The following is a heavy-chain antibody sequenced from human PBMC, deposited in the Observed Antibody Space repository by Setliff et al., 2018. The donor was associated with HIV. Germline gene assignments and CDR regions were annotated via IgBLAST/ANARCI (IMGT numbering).Heavy chain of an antibody. CDR1: GYSISSGYY. Sequence: SETLSLTCAVSGYSISSGYYWGWIRQPPGKGLEWIGSIYHSGSTYYNPSLKSRVTISVDTSKNQFSLKLSSVIAADTAVYYCARHAAGPDGPFDYWGQGTLVTVPQ. D-gene: IGHD2-2*01. V-gene: IGHV4-38-2*01. J-gene: IGHJ4*02. CDR2: IYHSGST. CDR3: ARHAAGPDGPFDY.